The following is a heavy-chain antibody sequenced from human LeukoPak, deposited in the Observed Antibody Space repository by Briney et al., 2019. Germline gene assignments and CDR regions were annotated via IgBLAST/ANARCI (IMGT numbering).Heavy chain of an antibody. CDR1: GGSISSSNW. Sequence: SGTLSLTCAVSGGSISSSNWWSWVRQPPGKGLEWIGETYHSGSTNYNPSLKSRVTISVDKSKNQFSLKLSSVTAADTAVYYCARVLNDYVWGSYRYDAFDIWGQGTMVTVSS. CDR3: ARVLNDYVWGSYRYDAFDI. CDR2: TYHSGST. J-gene: IGHJ3*02. D-gene: IGHD3-16*02. V-gene: IGHV4-4*02.